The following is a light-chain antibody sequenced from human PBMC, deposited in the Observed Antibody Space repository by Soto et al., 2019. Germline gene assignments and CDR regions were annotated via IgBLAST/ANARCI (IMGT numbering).Light chain of an antibody. Sequence: DIQMTQSPSSLSASVGERVTITCRASQSISSYLNWYQQKPGKAPKLLIYAASSLQSGVPSRFSGSGSGTDFTLTISSLQPEDFATDYCQQSYSTPWITFGQGTRLEIK. CDR3: QQSYSTPWIT. CDR1: QSISSY. V-gene: IGKV1-39*01. J-gene: IGKJ5*01. CDR2: AAS.